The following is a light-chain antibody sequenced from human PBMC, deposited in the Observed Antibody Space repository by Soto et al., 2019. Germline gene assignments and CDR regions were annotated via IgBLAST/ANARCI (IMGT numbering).Light chain of an antibody. Sequence: QSVLTQPPSVSGAPGQRVTISCTGSSSNIGAGYDVHWYQQLPGTAPKLLIYGNSNRPSGVPDRFSGSKSGTSASLATTGRHADDDSHYYCQSYASRLSGRVFGGGTKVPVL. V-gene: IGLV1-40*01. CDR1: SSNIGAGYD. J-gene: IGLJ3*02. CDR3: QSYASRLSGRV. CDR2: GNS.